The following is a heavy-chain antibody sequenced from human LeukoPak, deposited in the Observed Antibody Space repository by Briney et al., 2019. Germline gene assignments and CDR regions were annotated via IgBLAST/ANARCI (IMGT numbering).Heavy chain of an antibody. CDR1: GLIVSDNY. CDR3: ARDPGYGDPRDY. Sequence: GGSLRLSCAASGLIVSDNYMSWVRPAPGKGLEWVSVIHSGGTTYYADSVKGRFTISRDNSKNTVYLQMNSLRVEDTATYYCARDPGYGDPRDYWGQGTLVTVST. CDR2: IHSGGTT. V-gene: IGHV3-53*01. D-gene: IGHD4-17*01. J-gene: IGHJ4*02.